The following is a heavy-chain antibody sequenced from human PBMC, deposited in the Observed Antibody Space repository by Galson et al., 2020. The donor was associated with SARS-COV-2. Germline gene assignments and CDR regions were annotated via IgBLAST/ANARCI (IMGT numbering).Heavy chain of an antibody. CDR2: IYYSGST. CDR3: ASSGSYLSNWFDP. D-gene: IGHD1-26*01. CDR1: VGPISNSSYY. Sequence: SETLSLTCTVSVGPISNSSYYCGWIRQPTGKWLEWIGSIYYSGSTNYNPYLKSRVTITVDTSKNQFSLKLSSVTAADTAVYYCASSGSYLSNWFDPWGQGTLVTVSS. J-gene: IGHJ5*02. V-gene: IGHV4-39*01.